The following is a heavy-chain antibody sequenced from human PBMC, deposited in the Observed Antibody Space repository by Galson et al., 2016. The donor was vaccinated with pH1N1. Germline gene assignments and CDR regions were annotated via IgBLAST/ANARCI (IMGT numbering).Heavy chain of an antibody. J-gene: IGHJ5*02. D-gene: IGHD5-24*01. CDR3: VREARRACEILPTKWFDP. V-gene: IGHV6-1*01. Sequence: CAISGDSVSSSNAAWNWIRQSPSRGLERLGRTYYRSKWYNDYAPSVKSRITVKADTSKNQFSLQLKSVVPEDTAVYYCVREARRACEILPTKWFDPWGQGTLVIVSS. CDR2: TYYRSKWYN. CDR1: GDSVSSSNAA.